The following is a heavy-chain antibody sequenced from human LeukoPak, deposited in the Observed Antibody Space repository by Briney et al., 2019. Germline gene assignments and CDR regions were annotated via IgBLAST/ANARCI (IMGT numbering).Heavy chain of an antibody. D-gene: IGHD1-26*01. V-gene: IGHV4-61*02. CDR1: GGSISSGSYY. Sequence: EPSETLSLTCTVSGGSISSGSYYWSWIRQPAGKGLEWIGRIYTSGSTNYNPSLKSRVTISVDTSKNHFSLKLSSVTAADTAVYYCASGQMGGSPENAFDIWGQGTMVTVSS. CDR3: ASGQMGGSPENAFDI. J-gene: IGHJ3*02. CDR2: IYTSGST.